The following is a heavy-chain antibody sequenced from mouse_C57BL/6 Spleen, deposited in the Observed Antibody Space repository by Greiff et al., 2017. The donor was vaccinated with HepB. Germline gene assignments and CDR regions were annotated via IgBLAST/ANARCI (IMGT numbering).Heavy chain of an antibody. CDR2: INPYNVGT. CDR3: ARRYGSSSWFAY. Sequence: EVQLQQSGPVLVKPGASVKMSCKASGYTFTDYYMNWVKQSHGKSLEWIGVINPYNVGTSYNQKFKGKATLTVDKSSSTAYMELNSLTSEDSAVYYCARRYGSSSWFAYWGQGTLVTVSA. V-gene: IGHV1-19*01. CDR1: GYTFTDYY. J-gene: IGHJ3*01. D-gene: IGHD1-1*01.